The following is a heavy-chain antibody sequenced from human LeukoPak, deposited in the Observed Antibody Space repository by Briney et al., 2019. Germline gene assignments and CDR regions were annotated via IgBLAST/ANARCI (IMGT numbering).Heavy chain of an antibody. D-gene: IGHD3-22*01. CDR3: ARLGYYYDSSGYLFVY. CDR1: GGSISSYY. CDR2: IYYSGST. J-gene: IGHJ4*02. V-gene: IGHV4-59*08. Sequence: SETLSLTCTVSGGSISSYYWSWIRQPPGKGLEWIGYIYYSGSTNYNPSLKSRVTISVDTSKNQFSLKLSSVTAADTAVYYCARLGYYYDSSGYLFVYWGQGTLVTVSS.